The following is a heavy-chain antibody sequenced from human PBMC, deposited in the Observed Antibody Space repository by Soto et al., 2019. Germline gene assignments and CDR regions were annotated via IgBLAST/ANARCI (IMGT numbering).Heavy chain of an antibody. CDR3: AEGEYYYESSGQYQPVYYFNY. Sequence: ASVKVSCKASGYTFTGYYMPWVRQAPGQGLEWTGWINPNSGGTNYAQKFQGRVTLTRDTSISTAYMELSRLRSDDTAVYYCAEGEYYYESSGQYQPVYYFNYWRQGTLVAAST. V-gene: IGHV1-2*02. J-gene: IGHJ4*02. CDR2: INPNSGGT. D-gene: IGHD3-22*01. CDR1: GYTFTGYY.